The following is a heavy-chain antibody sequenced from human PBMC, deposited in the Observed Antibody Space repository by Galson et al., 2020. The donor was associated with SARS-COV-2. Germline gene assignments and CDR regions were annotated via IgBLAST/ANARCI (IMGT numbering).Heavy chain of an antibody. CDR3: AKEVPVTGRTNEDFRH. CDR1: GFTFSSSA. Sequence: GGSLRLSCAASGFTFSSSAMSWVRQAPGKGLEWVSEIRGSGGTTYYADSVKGRFTISRDTSKNTLYLQMNSLRAEDTAIYYCAKEVPVTGRTNEDFRHWGQGTLVTGSS. V-gene: IGHV3-23*01. CDR2: IRGSGGTT. D-gene: IGHD6-19*01. J-gene: IGHJ1*01.